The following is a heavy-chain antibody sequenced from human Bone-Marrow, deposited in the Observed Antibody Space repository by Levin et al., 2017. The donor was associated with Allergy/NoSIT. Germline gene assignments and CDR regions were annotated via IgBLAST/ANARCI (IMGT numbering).Heavy chain of an antibody. D-gene: IGHD2-2*01. CDR1: GFTFSNYP. CDR3: AREPLGVSMVVERAWFDP. V-gene: IGHV3-30*03. Sequence: PGGSLRLSCVASGFTFSNYPIHWVRQAPGKGLEWLAVISYDGNNEYYADSVKGRFTVSRDNSRDTVYLQMSSLRAEDSAIYYCAREPLGVSMVVERAWFDPWGQGTQVTVSS. CDR2: ISYDGNNE. J-gene: IGHJ5*02.